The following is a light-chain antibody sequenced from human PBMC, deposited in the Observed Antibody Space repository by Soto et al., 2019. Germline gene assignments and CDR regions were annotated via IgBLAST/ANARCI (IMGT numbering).Light chain of an antibody. CDR1: QTITFY. CDR3: QKTYSPPFT. V-gene: IGKV1-39*01. CDR2: GAT. Sequence: DIQMTQSPSSLSASVGDRVAITCRASQTITFYLNWYQLEPGKPPKLLIYGATTLQSGVPSRFSDGGSGTDFTLTINNLKPEDFATYYCQKTYSPPFTFGQGTKVQIK. J-gene: IGKJ2*01.